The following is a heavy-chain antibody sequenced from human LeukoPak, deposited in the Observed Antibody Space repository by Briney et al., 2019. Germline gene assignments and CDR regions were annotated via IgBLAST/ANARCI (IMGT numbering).Heavy chain of an antibody. CDR1: GFSFSSYS. J-gene: IGHJ4*02. CDR3: ARDLFGSGSR. Sequence: PGGSLRLSCAASGFSFSSYSMNLVRQAPGKGLEWVASTSSGSSYTYYAGSVKGRFTISRDNAKNSLYLQMNSLRAEDTAVYYCARDLFGSGSRWGQGTLVTVSS. V-gene: IGHV3-21*01. D-gene: IGHD3-10*01. CDR2: TSSGSSYT.